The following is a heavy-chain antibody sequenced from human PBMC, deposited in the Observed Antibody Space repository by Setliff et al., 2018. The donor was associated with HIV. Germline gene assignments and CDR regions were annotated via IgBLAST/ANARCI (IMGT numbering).Heavy chain of an antibody. CDR1: GYSISSSYW. J-gene: IGHJ3*02. D-gene: IGHD6-13*01. Sequence: SETLSLTCVVSGYSISSSYWWGWIRQPPGKGLEWIGWIGYIYKGGSTYYNPSLKSRVTISVDTSKNQFSLKLSSVTAADTAVYYCARLRFGIAAAGTDAFDIWGQGTMVTVSS. CDR2: IYKGGST. CDR3: ARLRFGIAAAGTDAFDI. V-gene: IGHV4-28*01.